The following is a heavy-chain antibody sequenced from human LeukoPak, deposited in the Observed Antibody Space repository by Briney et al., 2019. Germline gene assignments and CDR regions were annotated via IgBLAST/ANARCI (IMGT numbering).Heavy chain of an antibody. Sequence: GGSLRLSCAASGFTFSNAWMSWVRQAPGKGLEWVGRIKSKTNGGTTDYAAPVKGRFTISRDDSKNTLYLQMNSLKTEDTAVYYCTTYPLLLWFGEFPFDYWGQGTLVTVSS. CDR2: IKSKTNGGTT. CDR3: TTYPLLLWFGEFPFDY. CDR1: GFTFSNAW. J-gene: IGHJ4*02. D-gene: IGHD3-10*01. V-gene: IGHV3-15*01.